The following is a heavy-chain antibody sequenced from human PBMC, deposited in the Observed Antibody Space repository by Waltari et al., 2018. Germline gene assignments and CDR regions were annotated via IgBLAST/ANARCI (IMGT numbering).Heavy chain of an antibody. Sequence: EVQLVESGGGLVQPGGSLRLSCAASGFTFSRSWIHWVRQFPGKGLIGVSRIKNDGSSTVYADSGKGRFTISRDDAKNTVSLQMNNLSAEDTALYYCARAGLLGAFDVWGQGTMVTVSS. V-gene: IGHV3-74*03. CDR3: ARAGLLGAFDV. CDR1: GFTFSRSW. J-gene: IGHJ3*01. CDR2: IKNDGSST. D-gene: IGHD2-15*01.